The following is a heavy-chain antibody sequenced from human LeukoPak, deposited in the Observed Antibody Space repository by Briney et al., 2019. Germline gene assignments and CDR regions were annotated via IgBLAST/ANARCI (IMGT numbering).Heavy chain of an antibody. CDR3: ARVQVVPAATTIDY. V-gene: IGHV4-34*01. CDR2: INHSGST. J-gene: IGHJ4*02. CDR1: GGSFSGYY. D-gene: IGHD2-2*01. Sequence: PSETLSLTCAVYGGSFSGYYWSWIRQPPGKGLEWIGEINHSGSTNYNPSLKSRVTISVDTSKNQLSLKLSSVTAADTAVYYCARVQVVPAATTIDYWGQGTLVTVSS.